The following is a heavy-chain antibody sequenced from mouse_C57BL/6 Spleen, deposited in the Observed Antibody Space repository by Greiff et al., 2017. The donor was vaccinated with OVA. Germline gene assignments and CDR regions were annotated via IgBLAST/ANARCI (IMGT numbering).Heavy chain of an antibody. J-gene: IGHJ2*01. CDR3: TPITTVVEYYFDY. CDR2: IYPGNSDP. D-gene: IGHD1-1*01. Sequence: VQLKQSGTVLARPGASVKMSCKTSGYTFTSYWMHWVKQRPGQGLEWIGAIYPGNSDPSYNQKFKGKAKLTAVTSASTAYMELSSLTNEDSAVYYCTPITTVVEYYFDYWGQGTTLTVSS. CDR1: GYTFTSYW. V-gene: IGHV1-5*01.